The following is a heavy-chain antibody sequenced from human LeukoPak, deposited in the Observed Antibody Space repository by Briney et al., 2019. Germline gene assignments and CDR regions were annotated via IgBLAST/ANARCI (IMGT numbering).Heavy chain of an antibody. V-gene: IGHV3-23*01. Sequence: GGSLRLSCAASGFTLSSYAMSWVRQAPGKGLEWVSAISVSGNTYHADSVKGRFTISRDSSKNTLYLQMNRLRAEDAAVYYCTKAPVTTCSGAYCYPFDYWGQGTLVTVSS. CDR2: ISVSGNT. CDR3: TKAPVTTCSGAYCYPFDY. D-gene: IGHD2-21*01. CDR1: GFTLSSYA. J-gene: IGHJ4*02.